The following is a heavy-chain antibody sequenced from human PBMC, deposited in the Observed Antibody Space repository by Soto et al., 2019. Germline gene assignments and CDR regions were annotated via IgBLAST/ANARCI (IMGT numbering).Heavy chain of an antibody. D-gene: IGHD3-3*01. J-gene: IGHJ4*02. CDR3: ARRPADFWSGYPEAFDF. CDR1: GFDFTTFS. Sequence: GGSLRLSCAASGFDFTTFSMNWVRQAPGKGLEWVSFICPSSPYTSYADSVKGRFIISGDNAENSVYLQMNSLRAEDTGVYYCARRPADFWSGYPEAFDFWGPGTLVTVSS. CDR2: ICPSSPYT. V-gene: IGHV3-21*03.